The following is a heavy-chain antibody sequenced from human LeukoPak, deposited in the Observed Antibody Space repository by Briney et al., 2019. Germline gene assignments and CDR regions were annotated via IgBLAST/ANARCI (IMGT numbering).Heavy chain of an antibody. Sequence: SETLSLTCTVSGGSISSSGYYWGWIRQPPGKGLEWIGEINHSGSTNYNPSLKSRVTISVDTSKNQFSLKLRSVTAADKAVYYCARRFADYYDSSGYYQTWGQGTLVTVSS. CDR1: GGSISSSGYY. J-gene: IGHJ5*02. D-gene: IGHD3-22*01. CDR3: ARRFADYYDSSGYYQT. V-gene: IGHV4-39*01. CDR2: INHSGST.